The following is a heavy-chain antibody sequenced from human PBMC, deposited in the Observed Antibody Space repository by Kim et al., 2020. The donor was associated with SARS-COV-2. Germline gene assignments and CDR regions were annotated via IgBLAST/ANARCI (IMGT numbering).Heavy chain of an antibody. J-gene: IGHJ4*02. Sequence: NYNTSLVSRVTMSIDTSKNQFSLELSPVTAADTAVYYCARGDNWNYRFDYWGQGTLVSVSS. D-gene: IGHD1-7*01. CDR3: ARGDNWNYRFDY. V-gene: IGHV4-59*09.